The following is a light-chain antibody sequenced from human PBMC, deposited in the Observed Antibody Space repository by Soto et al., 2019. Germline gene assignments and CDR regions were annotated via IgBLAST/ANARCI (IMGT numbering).Light chain of an antibody. Sequence: EIVLTQSPATLSLSPGERATLSCRASQSIRGSLAWYQQKPGQAPRLLIYDASKRATGIPARFSGSGSGTDFTLTISSLEPEDFAVYYCHQRSNWLTFGGGTKVEIK. CDR1: QSIRGS. J-gene: IGKJ4*01. CDR3: HQRSNWLT. CDR2: DAS. V-gene: IGKV3-11*01.